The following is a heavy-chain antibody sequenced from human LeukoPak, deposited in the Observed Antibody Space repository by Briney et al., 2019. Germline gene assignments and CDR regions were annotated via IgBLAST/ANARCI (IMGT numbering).Heavy chain of an antibody. CDR3: ARHVTMVRGVIIRNYYYYMDV. Sequence: GGSLKISCKGSGYSFTSYWIGWVRQMPGKGLEWMGIIYPGDSDTRYSPSFQGQVTISADKSISTAYLQWSSLKASDTAMYYCARHVTMVRGVIIRNYYYYMDVWGKGTTVTISS. D-gene: IGHD3-10*01. J-gene: IGHJ6*03. CDR1: GYSFTSYW. V-gene: IGHV5-51*01. CDR2: IYPGDSDT.